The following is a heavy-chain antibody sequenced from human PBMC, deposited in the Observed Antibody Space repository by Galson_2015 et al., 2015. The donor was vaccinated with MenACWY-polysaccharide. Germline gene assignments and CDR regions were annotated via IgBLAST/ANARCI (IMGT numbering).Heavy chain of an antibody. V-gene: IGHV3-30*03. CDR1: GFTFSSYG. CDR2: ISSDGRSK. CDR3: ARDVRWHYFES. D-gene: IGHD2-15*01. Sequence: ALRLSCAASGFTFSSYGMHWVRQAPGTGLEWVAIISSDGRSKYYADSVKGRFTISRDNSKNTLYLQMSSLRAEDTAVYYCARDVRWHYFESWGQGTLVTVSS. J-gene: IGHJ4*02.